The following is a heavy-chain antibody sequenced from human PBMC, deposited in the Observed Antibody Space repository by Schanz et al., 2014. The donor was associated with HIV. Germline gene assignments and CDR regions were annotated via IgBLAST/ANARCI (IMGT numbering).Heavy chain of an antibody. J-gene: IGHJ6*02. D-gene: IGHD3-22*01. Sequence: VQLVESGGALIQPGGSLRLSCAASGFTFSSYAMHWVRQAPGKGLEWVAVISYDGSNKYYADSVKGRFTISRDNSKNTLYLQMNSLRAEDTAVYYCARDVSYDSSGYYSDYYYGMDVWGQGTTVTVSS. CDR2: ISYDGSNK. CDR1: GFTFSSYA. CDR3: ARDVSYDSSGYYSDYYYGMDV. V-gene: IGHV3-30-3*01.